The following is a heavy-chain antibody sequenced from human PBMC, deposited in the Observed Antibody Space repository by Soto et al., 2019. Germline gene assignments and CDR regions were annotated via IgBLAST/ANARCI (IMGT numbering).Heavy chain of an antibody. D-gene: IGHD6-13*01. CDR3: ARVHSSSWYGSYFDY. CDR2: IRNKANSYTT. J-gene: IGHJ4*02. CDR1: GFTFSDHY. Sequence: EVQLVESGGGLVQPGGSLRLSCAVSGFTFSDHYMDWVRQAPGKGLEWIARIRNKANSYTTEYAASVKGRLTISRDXPXXSLYLQMNSLKTEDTAVYYCARVHSSSWYGSYFDYWGQGTLVTVSS. V-gene: IGHV3-72*01.